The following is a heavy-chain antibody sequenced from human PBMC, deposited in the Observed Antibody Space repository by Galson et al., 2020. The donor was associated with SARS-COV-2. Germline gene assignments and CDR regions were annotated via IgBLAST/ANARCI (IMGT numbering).Heavy chain of an antibody. V-gene: IGHV2-70*01. J-gene: IGHJ5*02. CDR1: GFSLSTSGMC. Sequence: SGPTLVKPTQTLTLTCTFSGFSLSTSGMCMSWIRQPPGKALEWLALIDWDDDKSYSTSLRTRLTISKDTSKNQVLLTMTNMDPVDTATYYCERMDGGNVWLDDWGVGSLCTVAS. CDR3: ERMDGGNVWLDD. D-gene: IGHD2-15*01. CDR2: IDWDDDK.